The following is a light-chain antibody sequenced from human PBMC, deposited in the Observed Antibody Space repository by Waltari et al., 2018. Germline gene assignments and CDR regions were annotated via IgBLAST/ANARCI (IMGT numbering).Light chain of an antibody. J-gene: IGKJ4*01. CDR2: KAS. CDR3: QQYNSYSLLT. Sequence: IQMTQSPSTLSASVGDRVTITCRASQSISNWLAWYQQKPGKALKLLIYKASTLESGVPSRFSGSGSGTEFTLTISSLQPDDFATYYCQQYNSYSLLTFGGGTKVEIK. CDR1: QSISNW. V-gene: IGKV1-5*03.